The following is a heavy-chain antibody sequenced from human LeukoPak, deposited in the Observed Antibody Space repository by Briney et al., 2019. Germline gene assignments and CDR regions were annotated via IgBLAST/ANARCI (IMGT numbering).Heavy chain of an antibody. J-gene: IGHJ4*02. V-gene: IGHV4-34*01. D-gene: IGHD3-22*01. CDR1: GGSFSSYY. CDR2: INHSGST. CDR3: VSLNYYDSSGYSVYY. Sequence: SETLSLTCVVYGGSFSSYYWSWIRQPPGKGLEWIGEINHSGSTNYNPSLKSRVTISVDTSKNQFSLKLSSVTAADTAVYYCVSLNYYDSSGYSVYYWGQGTLVTVSS.